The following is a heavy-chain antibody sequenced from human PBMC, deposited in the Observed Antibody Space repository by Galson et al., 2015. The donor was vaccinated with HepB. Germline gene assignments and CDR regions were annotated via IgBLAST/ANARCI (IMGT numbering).Heavy chain of an antibody. J-gene: IGHJ6*02. CDR3: AREGGTGPYYYYGMDV. CDR1: GYTFTSYG. D-gene: IGHD1-1*01. CDR2: ISAYNGNT. V-gene: IGHV1-18*04. Sequence: SVKVSCKASGYTFTSYGISWVRQAPGQGLEWMGWISAYNGNTNYAQKLQGRVTMTTDTSTSTAYMELRSLRSDDTAVYYCAREGGTGPYYYYGMDVWGQGTTVTVSS.